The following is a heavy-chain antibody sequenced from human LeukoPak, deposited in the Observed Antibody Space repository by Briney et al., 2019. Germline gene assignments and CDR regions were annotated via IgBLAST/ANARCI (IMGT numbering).Heavy chain of an antibody. V-gene: IGHV4-4*07. D-gene: IGHD2-2*01. J-gene: IGHJ3*02. Sequence: SETLSLTCTVSGGSISSYYWSWIRQPAGKGLEWIGRIYTSGSTNYNPSLKSRVTISVDTSKNQFSLKLSSVTAADTAVYYCARHAPVTIVVVPAAIIVTGTTNAFDIWGQGTMVTVSS. CDR2: IYTSGST. CDR1: GGSISSYY. CDR3: ARHAPVTIVVVPAAIIVTGTTNAFDI.